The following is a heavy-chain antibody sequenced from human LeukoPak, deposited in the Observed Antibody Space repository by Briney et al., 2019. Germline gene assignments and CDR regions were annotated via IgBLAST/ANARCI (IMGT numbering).Heavy chain of an antibody. CDR3: AKATSYCGGDCQFYFDY. CDR1: GFTFSSYA. D-gene: IGHD2-21*02. CDR2: ISGSGGST. J-gene: IGHJ4*02. Sequence: GGSLRLSCAASGFTFSSYAMSWVRQAPGKGLEWVSAISGSGGSTYYADSVKGRFTISRDNSKNTLYLQMNNLRAEDTAVYYCAKATSYCGGDCQFYFDYWGQGTLVTVSS. V-gene: IGHV3-23*01.